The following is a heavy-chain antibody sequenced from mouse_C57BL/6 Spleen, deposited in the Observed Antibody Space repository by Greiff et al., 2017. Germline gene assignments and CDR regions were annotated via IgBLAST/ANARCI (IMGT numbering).Heavy chain of an antibody. CDR2: ISDGGSYT. CDR3: AREIWSRRYFDV. V-gene: IGHV5-4*01. CDR1: GFTFSSYA. Sequence: EVQGVESGGGLVKPGGSLKLSCAASGFTFSSYAMSWVRQTPEKRLEWVATISDGGSYTYYPDNVKGRFTISRDNAKNNLYLQMSHLKSEDTAMYYCAREIWSRRYFDVWGTGTTVTVSS. J-gene: IGHJ1*03.